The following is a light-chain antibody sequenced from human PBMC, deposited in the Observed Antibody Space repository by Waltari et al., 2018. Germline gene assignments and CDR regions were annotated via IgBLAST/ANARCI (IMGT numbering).Light chain of an antibody. Sequence: EIVLTQSPGTLSLSPGERATISCRASQRISSSYLAWYQQKPGQAPRLLIYGASRRATGIPDRFSGGGSGTDFTLTISRLEPEDFAVYYCQQFGISVWTFGQGTKVEIK. CDR1: QRISSSY. V-gene: IGKV3-20*01. CDR2: GAS. CDR3: QQFGISVWT. J-gene: IGKJ1*01.